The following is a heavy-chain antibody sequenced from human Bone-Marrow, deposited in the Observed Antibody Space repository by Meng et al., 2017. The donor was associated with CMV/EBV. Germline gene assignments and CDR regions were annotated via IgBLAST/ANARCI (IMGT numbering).Heavy chain of an antibody. CDR1: GFTFDDYA. Sequence: SLKISCAASGFTFDDYAMHWVRQAPGKGLEWVSGISWNSGSIGYADSVKGRFTISRDNAKNSLYLQMNSLRAEDTAVYYCARVATYYYYGMDVWGQGTTVTVSS. J-gene: IGHJ6*02. V-gene: IGHV3-9*01. CDR2: ISWNSGSI. D-gene: IGHD5-12*01. CDR3: ARVATYYYYGMDV.